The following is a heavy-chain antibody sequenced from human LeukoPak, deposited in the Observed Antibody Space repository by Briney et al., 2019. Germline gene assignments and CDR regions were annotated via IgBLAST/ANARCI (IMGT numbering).Heavy chain of an antibody. CDR2: IYYSGST. D-gene: IGHD3-3*01. Sequence: PSETLSLTCTVSGGSIGSSSYYWGWLRQPPGKGLEWIGSIYYSGSTYYNPSLKSRVTISVDTSKNQFSLKLSSVTAADTAVYYCARQRTYYDFWSGYYPSTDFGYWGQGTLVTVSS. V-gene: IGHV4-39*01. CDR1: GGSIGSSSYY. CDR3: ARQRTYYDFWSGYYPSTDFGY. J-gene: IGHJ4*02.